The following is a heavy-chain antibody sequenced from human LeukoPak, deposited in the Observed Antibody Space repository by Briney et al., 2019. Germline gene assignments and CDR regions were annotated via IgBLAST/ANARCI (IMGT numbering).Heavy chain of an antibody. CDR1: GGSISSYY. V-gene: IGHV4-59*08. Sequence: SEILSLTCTVSGGSISSYYWTWIRQPPGKGLEWIGFIYYSGATKYNPSLESRVTMSLDTSNNQFSLRLNSVTAADTAVYCCARRVAVPGSYYFDYWSQGTLVTVSS. J-gene: IGHJ4*02. CDR2: IYYSGAT. CDR3: ARRVAVPGSYYFDY. D-gene: IGHD2-15*01.